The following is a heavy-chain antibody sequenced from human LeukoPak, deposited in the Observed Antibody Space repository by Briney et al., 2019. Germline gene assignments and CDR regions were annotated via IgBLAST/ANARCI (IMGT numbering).Heavy chain of an antibody. CDR3: ARLGTVTAIGMDY. V-gene: IGHV4-34*01. CDR2: INHSGST. J-gene: IGHJ4*02. CDR1: GFTFSSYA. Sequence: GSLRLSCAASGFTFSSYAMHWVRQAPGKGLEWIGEINHSGSTNYNPSLKSRVTISVDTSKNQFSLKLSSVTAADTAVYYCARLGTVTAIGMDYWGQGTLVTVSS. D-gene: IGHD2-21*02.